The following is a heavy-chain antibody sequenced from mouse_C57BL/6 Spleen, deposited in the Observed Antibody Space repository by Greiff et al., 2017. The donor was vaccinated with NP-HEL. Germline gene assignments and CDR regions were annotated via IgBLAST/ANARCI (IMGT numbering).Heavy chain of an antibody. J-gene: IGHJ2*01. V-gene: IGHV1-82*01. CDR2: IYPGDGDT. CDR1: GYAFSSSW. Sequence: QVQLQQSGPELVKPGASVKISCKASGYAFSSSWMNWVKQRPGKGLEWIGRIYPGDGDTNYNGKFKGRATLTADKSSSTAYMQLISLTSEDSAVYFCARDITTVVRDFDYWGQGTTLTVSS. CDR3: ARDITTVVRDFDY. D-gene: IGHD1-1*01.